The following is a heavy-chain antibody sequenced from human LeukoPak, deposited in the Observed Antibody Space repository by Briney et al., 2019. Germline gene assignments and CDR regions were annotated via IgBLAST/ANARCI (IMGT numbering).Heavy chain of an antibody. CDR2: INHSGST. J-gene: IGHJ4*02. CDR1: GGSFSGYY. CDR3: ARGLSHRINMVRGVRPPFRGVFDY. Sequence: SETLSLTCAVYGGSFSGYYWSWIRQPPGKGLEWIGEINHSGSTNYNPSLKSRVTISVDTSKNQFSLKLSSVTAADTAVYYCARGLSHRINMVRGVRPPFRGVFDYWGQGTLVTVSS. V-gene: IGHV4-34*01. D-gene: IGHD3-10*01.